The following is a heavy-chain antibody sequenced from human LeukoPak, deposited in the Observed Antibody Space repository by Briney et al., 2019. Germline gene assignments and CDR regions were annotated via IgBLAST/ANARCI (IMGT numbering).Heavy chain of an antibody. D-gene: IGHD3-10*01. CDR2: MYAKSGHT. Sequence: GASVTVSSPASGYTFTTYDMHWVGPATGQGREWVEWMYAKSGHTGYAPKFQDRMTLTRVTSINTGYIELTSLRSEDTAVYYWARVRFPGDYWGQGTLVTVSS. V-gene: IGHV1-8*01. CDR3: ARVRFPGDY. CDR1: GYTFTTYD. J-gene: IGHJ4*02.